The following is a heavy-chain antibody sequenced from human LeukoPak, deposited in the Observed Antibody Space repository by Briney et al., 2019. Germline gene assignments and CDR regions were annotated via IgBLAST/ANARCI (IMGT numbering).Heavy chain of an antibody. CDR3: ARARLYGGKGISHYYYMDV. D-gene: IGHD4-23*01. V-gene: IGHV5-51*01. Sequence: GESLKISCQGSGYTFTSYWIGWVRQMPVKGLEWMGSIYPGDSDTKYSPSFQGQVTISVDKSTNTAYLQWKSLKASDTAMYYCARARLYGGKGISHYYYMDVWGKGTTVTVSS. CDR1: GYTFTSYW. J-gene: IGHJ6*03. CDR2: IYPGDSDT.